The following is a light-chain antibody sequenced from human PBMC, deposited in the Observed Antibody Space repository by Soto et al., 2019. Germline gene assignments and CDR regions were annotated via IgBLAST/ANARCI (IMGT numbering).Light chain of an antibody. V-gene: IGKV3-15*01. CDR1: QSVRSE. CDR2: GAS. Sequence: EIGMTQSPASLSVSPGERVTLSCRASQSVRSELAWYQQKSGQPPRLLIYGASTRATGIHARFRGSWSGTEFHLTINDLQSEDLAVYYCQQYERWPPLTFGGGTKVEIK. J-gene: IGKJ4*01. CDR3: QQYERWPPLT.